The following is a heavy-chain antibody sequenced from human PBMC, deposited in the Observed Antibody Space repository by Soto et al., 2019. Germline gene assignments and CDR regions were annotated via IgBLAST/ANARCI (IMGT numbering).Heavy chain of an antibody. CDR2: IYYSGST. V-gene: IGHV4-59*01. D-gene: IGHD4-17*01. J-gene: IGHJ4*02. CDR1: GGSISSYY. Sequence: QVQLQESGPGLVKPSETLSLTCTVSGGSISSYYWSWIRQPPGKGLEWIGYIYYSGSTNYNPSLKSRVTISVDTSKNQFSLKLSSVTAADTAVYYCARESGGDLLFDSWGQGTLVTVSS. CDR3: ARESGGDLLFDS.